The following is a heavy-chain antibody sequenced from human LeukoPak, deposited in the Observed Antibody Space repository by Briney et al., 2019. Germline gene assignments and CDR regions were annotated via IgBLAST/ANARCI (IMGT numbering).Heavy chain of an antibody. Sequence: ASVKVSCKASGYTFTSYGISWVRQAPGQGLEWMGWISAYNGNTNYAQKLQSRVTMTTDTSTSTAYMELRSLRSDDTAVYYCASGDYYDSSGYYYNWGQGTLVTVSS. CDR2: ISAYNGNT. V-gene: IGHV1-18*01. CDR3: ASGDYYDSSGYYYN. CDR1: GYTFTSYG. J-gene: IGHJ4*02. D-gene: IGHD3-22*01.